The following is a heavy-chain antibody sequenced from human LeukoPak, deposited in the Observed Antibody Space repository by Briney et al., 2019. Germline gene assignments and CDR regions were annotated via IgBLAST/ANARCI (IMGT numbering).Heavy chain of an antibody. CDR1: GGSVSSSSYY. Sequence: SETLSLTCTVSGGSVSSSSYYWGWIRQPPGKGLEWIGSIYYSGSTYYNPSLKSRVTISVDTSKNQFSLKLSSVTAADTAVYYCAMGSSSLDRRNWFDPWGQGTLVTVSS. V-gene: IGHV4-39*07. J-gene: IGHJ5*02. D-gene: IGHD6-13*01. CDR3: AMGSSSLDRRNWFDP. CDR2: IYYSGST.